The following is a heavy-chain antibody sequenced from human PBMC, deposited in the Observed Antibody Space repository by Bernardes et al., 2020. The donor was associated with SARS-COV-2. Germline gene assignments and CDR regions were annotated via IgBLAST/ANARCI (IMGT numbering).Heavy chain of an antibody. CDR2: IKQDGSEE. CDR3: AREGLYYDFWSGYPPYYGMDV. J-gene: IGHJ6*02. V-gene: IGHV3-7*05. CDR1: GLAFISYW. D-gene: IGHD3-3*01. Sequence: GGTPTLPCGASGLAFISYWVSLVRQAPGKGLEWVGNIKQDGSEENYVDSVKGRFTISRDNAKNSLYLQMNSLRAEDTAVYYCAREGLYYDFWSGYPPYYGMDVWGQGTTVTVSS.